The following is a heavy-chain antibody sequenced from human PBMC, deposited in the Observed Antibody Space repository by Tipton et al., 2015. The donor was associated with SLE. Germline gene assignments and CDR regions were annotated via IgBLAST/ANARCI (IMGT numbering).Heavy chain of an antibody. CDR3: ARLVVLAAEGLYSFDY. D-gene: IGHD2-15*01. CDR2: ISWIGST. Sequence: TLSLTCTVSGGSISSYYWTWIRQPPGKGLEWIGYISWIGSTNYNPSHKSRVTMSVDTSMNQFSLELSSVTAADTAVYYCARLVVLAAEGLYSFDYWGHGTLVTVSS. V-gene: IGHV4-59*08. J-gene: IGHJ4*01. CDR1: GGSISSYY.